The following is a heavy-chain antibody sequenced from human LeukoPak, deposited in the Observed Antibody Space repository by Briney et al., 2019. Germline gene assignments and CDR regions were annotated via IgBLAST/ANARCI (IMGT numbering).Heavy chain of an antibody. V-gene: IGHV3-15*01. Sequence: GGSLRLSXAASGFTFSNAWMSWVRQAPGKGLEWVGRIKSKTDGGTTDYAAPVKGRFTISRDDSKNTLYLQMNSLKTEDTAVYYCTTEVRDWNYAYYFDYWGQGTLVTVSS. J-gene: IGHJ4*02. CDR1: GFTFSNAW. D-gene: IGHD1-7*01. CDR2: IKSKTDGGTT. CDR3: TTEVRDWNYAYYFDY.